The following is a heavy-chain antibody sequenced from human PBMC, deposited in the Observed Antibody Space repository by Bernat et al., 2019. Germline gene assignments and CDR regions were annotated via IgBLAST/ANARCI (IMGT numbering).Heavy chain of an antibody. CDR1: GFTFSSYG. D-gene: IGHD2-21*01. Sequence: QVQLVESGGGVVQPGRSLRLSCAASGFTFSSYGMHWVRQAPGKGLEWVAVMWYDGSNKYYADSVKGRFTISRDNSKNTLYLQMNSLRAEDTAVYYCARDPYFGSGYFDYWGQGTLVTVSS. CDR3: ARDPYFGSGYFDY. V-gene: IGHV3-33*01. J-gene: IGHJ4*02. CDR2: MWYDGSNK.